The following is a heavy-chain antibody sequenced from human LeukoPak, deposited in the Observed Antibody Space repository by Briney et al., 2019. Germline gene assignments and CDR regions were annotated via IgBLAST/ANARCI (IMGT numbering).Heavy chain of an antibody. J-gene: IGHJ4*02. V-gene: IGHV3-53*01. CDR2: LYSDGST. CDR3: ARGVEPLAANTLAY. CDR1: GFTVITND. D-gene: IGHD1-14*01. Sequence: GGSLKLSCAASGFTVITNDMTWVRQAPGKGLEWVSVLYSDGSTKYADSVQGRFTISRDNSKNTLYLEMNSLSPDDTAVYYCARGVEPLAANTLAYWGQGTLVTVSS.